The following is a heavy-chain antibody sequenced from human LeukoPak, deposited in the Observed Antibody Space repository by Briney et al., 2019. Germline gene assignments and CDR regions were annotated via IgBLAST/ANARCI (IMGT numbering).Heavy chain of an antibody. CDR3: ARGWSREQQLVDYFDC. Sequence: PSETLSLTCTVSGGSISSYYWSWIRQPPGKGLEWIGYIYYSGSTNYNPFLKSRVTISVDTSKNQFSLKLSSVTAADTAVYYCARGWSREQQLVDYFDCWGQGTLVTVSS. D-gene: IGHD6-13*01. CDR1: GGSISSYY. CDR2: IYYSGST. J-gene: IGHJ4*02. V-gene: IGHV4-59*01.